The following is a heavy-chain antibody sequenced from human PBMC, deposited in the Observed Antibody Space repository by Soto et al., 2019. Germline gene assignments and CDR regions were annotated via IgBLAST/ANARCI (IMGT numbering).Heavy chain of an antibody. CDR1: GFTFSSYE. V-gene: IGHV3-48*03. J-gene: IGHJ4*02. D-gene: IGHD4-17*01. CDR3: ATRALTTFDY. CDR2: ISSSGSTI. Sequence: GGSLRLSCAASGFTFSSYEMNWVRQAPGKGLEWVSYISSSGSTIYYADSVKGRFTISRDNAKNSLYLQMNSLRAEDTAVYYCATRALTTFDYWGQGTLVTVSS.